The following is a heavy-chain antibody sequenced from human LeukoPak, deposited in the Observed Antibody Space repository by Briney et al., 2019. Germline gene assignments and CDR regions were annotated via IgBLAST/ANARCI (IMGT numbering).Heavy chain of an antibody. CDR1: GGSLSDYY. Sequence: PSETLSLTCAVSGGSLSDYYWSWIRQPPGKGLEWIGEINHSRSTNYNPSLKSRVTISVDTSKNQFSLKLSSVTDADTAVYYCARGRVGSGWYYYYYGMDVWGQGTTVTVSS. V-gene: IGHV4-34*01. CDR3: ARGRVGSGWYYYYYGMDV. CDR2: INHSRST. J-gene: IGHJ6*02. D-gene: IGHD6-19*01.